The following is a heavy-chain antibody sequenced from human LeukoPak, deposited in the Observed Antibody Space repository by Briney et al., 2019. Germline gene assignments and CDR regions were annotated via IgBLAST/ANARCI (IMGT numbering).Heavy chain of an antibody. D-gene: IGHD3-3*01. J-gene: IGHJ4*02. CDR1: GASISSYY. Sequence: SETLSLTCTVSGASISSYYWSWIRQPPGKGLEWIGYIYYSGSTNYNPSLKSRVTISLDRSKNQFSLKLSSVTAADTAVYYCARTPITIFGVVTDFDYWGQGTLVTVSS. V-gene: IGHV4-59*08. CDR2: IYYSGST. CDR3: ARTPITIFGVVTDFDY.